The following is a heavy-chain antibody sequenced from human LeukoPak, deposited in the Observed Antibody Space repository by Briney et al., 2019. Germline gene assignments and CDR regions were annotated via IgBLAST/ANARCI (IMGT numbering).Heavy chain of an antibody. CDR3: AKAESGSPYYYYYGMDV. Sequence: QSGGSLRLSCAASGFTFSSYAMSWVRQAPGKGLEWVSAISGSGGSTYYADSVKGRFTISRDNSKNTLYLQMNSLRAEDTAVYYCAKAESGSPYYYYYGMDVWGQGTTVTASS. CDR1: GFTFSSYA. CDR2: ISGSGGST. V-gene: IGHV3-23*01. D-gene: IGHD2-15*01. J-gene: IGHJ6*02.